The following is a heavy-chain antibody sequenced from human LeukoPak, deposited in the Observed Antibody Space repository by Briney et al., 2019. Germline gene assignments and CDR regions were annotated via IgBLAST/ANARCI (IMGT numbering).Heavy chain of an antibody. Sequence: PGGSLRLSCAASGFTFSSYAMHWVRQAPGKGLEWVAVISYDGSNKYYADSVKGRFTISRDNSKNTLYVQMNSLRAEDTAVYYCAKDLTTATTGWFDPWGQGTLVTVSS. J-gene: IGHJ5*02. CDR3: AKDLTTATTGWFDP. V-gene: IGHV3-30-3*01. D-gene: IGHD1-1*01. CDR2: ISYDGSNK. CDR1: GFTFSSYA.